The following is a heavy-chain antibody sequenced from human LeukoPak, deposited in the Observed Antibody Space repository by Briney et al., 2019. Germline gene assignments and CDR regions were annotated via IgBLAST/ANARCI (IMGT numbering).Heavy chain of an antibody. D-gene: IGHD5-24*01. J-gene: IGHJ4*02. CDR2: IIPIFGTA. CDR1: GGTFSSYA. V-gene: IGHV1-69*13. CDR3: AREMATISNQI. Sequence: EASVKVSCXASGGTFSSYAISWVRQAPGQGLAWMGGIIPIFGTANYAQKFQGRVTITADESTSTAYMELSSLRSEDTAVYYCAREMATISNQIWGQGTLVTVSS.